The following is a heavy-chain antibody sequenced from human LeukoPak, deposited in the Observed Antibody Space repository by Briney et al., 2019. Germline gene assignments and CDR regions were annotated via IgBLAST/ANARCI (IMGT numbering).Heavy chain of an antibody. CDR3: ARVVYCGGDCYSNLFYGRYG. V-gene: IGHV1-2*02. CDR2: INPYSGGT. J-gene: IGHJ6*02. CDR1: GYTFTGYH. Sequence: RASVNVSCKTSGYTFTGYHMHWVRQAPGQGLEWMGWINPYSGGTNFAQKFQGRVTMTRDTSITTAYMELSRLRSDDTAVYYCARVVYCGGDCYSNLFYGRYGWGQATTVTVSS. D-gene: IGHD2-21*02.